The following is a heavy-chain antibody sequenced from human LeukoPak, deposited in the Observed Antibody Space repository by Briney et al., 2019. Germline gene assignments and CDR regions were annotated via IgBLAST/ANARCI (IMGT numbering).Heavy chain of an antibody. CDR1: GFVFSDYT. V-gene: IGHV3-48*04. CDR2: ISRSSGTI. J-gene: IGHJ4*02. D-gene: IGHD3-3*01. Sequence: GGSLRLSCRASGFVFSDYTMNWVRQAPGRGLEWISYISRSSGTIYYADSVKGRFTISRDNAKNSLYLQMNSLRAEDTAVYYCARSPLTYYDFWSGYLYYFDYWGQGTLVTVSS. CDR3: ARSPLTYYDFWSGYLYYFDY.